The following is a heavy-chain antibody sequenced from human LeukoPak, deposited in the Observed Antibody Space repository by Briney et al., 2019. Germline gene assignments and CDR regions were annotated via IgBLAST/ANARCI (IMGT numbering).Heavy chain of an antibody. CDR2: INHSGST. CDR3: ARSRRGYSYGYVY. D-gene: IGHD5-18*01. Sequence: PSETLSLTCAVYGGSFSGYYWSWIRQPLGKGLEWIGEINHSGSTNYNPSLKSRVTISVDTSKNQFSLKLSSVTAADTAVYYCARSRRGYSYGYVYWGQGTLVTVSS. J-gene: IGHJ4*02. CDR1: GGSFSGYY. V-gene: IGHV4-34*01.